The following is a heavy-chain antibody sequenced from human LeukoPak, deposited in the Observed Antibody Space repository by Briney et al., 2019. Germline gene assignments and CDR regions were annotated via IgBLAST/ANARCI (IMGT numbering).Heavy chain of an antibody. J-gene: IGHJ4*02. CDR3: GGKDIVATFGAFDY. CDR2: IYTSGST. Sequence: SETLSLTCTVSGGSISSYYWSWIRQPAGKGLEWIGRIYTSGSTNYNPSLKSRVTMSVDTSKNQFSLKLSSVTAADTAVYYGGGKDIVATFGAFDYGAQEPLVTVSS. CDR1: GGSISSYY. D-gene: IGHD5-12*01. V-gene: IGHV4-4*07.